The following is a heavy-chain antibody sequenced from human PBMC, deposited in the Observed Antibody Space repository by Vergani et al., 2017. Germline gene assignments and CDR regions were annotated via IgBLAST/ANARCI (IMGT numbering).Heavy chain of an antibody. D-gene: IGHD1-26*01. J-gene: IGHJ4*02. CDR2: ISGSGCST. CDR1: GFTFSSYA. V-gene: IGHV3-23*01. Sequence: EVQLLESGGGLVQPGGSLRLSCAASGFTFSSYAMSWVRQAPGKGLEWVSAISGSGCSTYYADSVKGRFTISRDNSKNTLYLQMNSQRAEDTAVYYCASGWELPPFDYWGQGTLVTVSS. CDR3: ASGWELPPFDY.